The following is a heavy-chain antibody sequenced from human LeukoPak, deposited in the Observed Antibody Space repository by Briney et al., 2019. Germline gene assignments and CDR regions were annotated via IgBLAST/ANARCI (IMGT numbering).Heavy chain of an antibody. CDR1: GFTFSSYS. CDR3: AREYAPYCSSTSCYIGGFY. CDR2: ISSSSSYI. D-gene: IGHD2-2*02. J-gene: IGHJ4*02. Sequence: PGGSPRLSCAASGFTFSSYSMNWLRQAPGKGLELVSSISSSSSYIYYADSVKGRFTISRDNAKNSLYLQMNSLRAEDTAVYYCAREYAPYCSSTSCYIGGFYWGQGTLVTVSS. V-gene: IGHV3-21*01.